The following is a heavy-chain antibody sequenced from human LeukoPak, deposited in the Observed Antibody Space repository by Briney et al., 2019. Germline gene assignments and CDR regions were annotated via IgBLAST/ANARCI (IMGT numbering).Heavy chain of an antibody. CDR2: IYHSEST. CDR3: ARGVFAFDY. D-gene: IGHD6-13*01. CDR1: AYSISSGYY. J-gene: IGHJ4*02. V-gene: IGHV4-38-2*02. Sequence: PSETLSLTCIVSAYSISSGYYWGWIRQPPGKGLEWIGSIYHSESTYYNPSLKSRVTISIDTSKNQFSLKLSSVTAADTAVYYCARGVFAFDYWGQGTLVTVSS.